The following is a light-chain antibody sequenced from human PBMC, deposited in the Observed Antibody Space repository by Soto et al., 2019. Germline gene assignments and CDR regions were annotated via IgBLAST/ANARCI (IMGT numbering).Light chain of an antibody. CDR1: NLGSKY. CDR2: QDK. V-gene: IGLV3-1*01. J-gene: IGLJ3*02. CDR3: AAWDDILNGWV. Sequence: SYELTQPPSVSVSPGQTATITCSGDNLGSKYVCWYQQRPGQSPVLVMYQDKYRPSGIPDRFSGANSGSTATLTITGTQAMDEADYYCAAWDDILNGWVFGGGTQLTVL.